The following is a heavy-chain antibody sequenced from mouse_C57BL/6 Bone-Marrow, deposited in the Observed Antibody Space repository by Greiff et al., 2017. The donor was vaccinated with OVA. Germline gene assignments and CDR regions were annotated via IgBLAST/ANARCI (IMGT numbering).Heavy chain of an antibody. CDR1: GYTFTDYT. CDR2: INPNNGGT. Sequence: VQLQQSGPELVKPGASVKIPCKASGYTFTDYTMDWVKQSHGKSLEWIGDINPNNGGTISNQKFTGKATLTVDKSSSTAYMELRSLTSEDTAVYYCARTLTTVVAEDWYFDVWGTGTTVTVSS. J-gene: IGHJ1*03. D-gene: IGHD1-1*01. CDR3: ARTLTTVVAEDWYFDV. V-gene: IGHV1-18*01.